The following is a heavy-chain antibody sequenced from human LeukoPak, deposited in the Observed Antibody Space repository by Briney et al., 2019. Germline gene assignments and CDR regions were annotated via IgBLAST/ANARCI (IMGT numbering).Heavy chain of an antibody. CDR3: ASIYSSGYETDY. J-gene: IGHJ4*02. CDR1: GYTFTGYY. V-gene: IGHV1-2*02. Sequence: ASVKVSCKASGYTFTGYYMHWVRQAPGQGLEWMGWINPNSGGTSYAQKFQGRVTMTRDTSISTAYMELSRLRSDDTAVYYCASIYSSGYETDYWGQGTLVTVSS. D-gene: IGHD3-22*01. CDR2: INPNSGGT.